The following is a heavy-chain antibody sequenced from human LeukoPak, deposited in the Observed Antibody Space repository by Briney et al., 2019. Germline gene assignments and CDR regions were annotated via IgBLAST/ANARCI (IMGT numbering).Heavy chain of an antibody. J-gene: IGHJ4*02. CDR1: GFPFSSYA. D-gene: IGHD3-22*01. Sequence: PGGSQRLSCSASGFPFSSYATHCLRQAPGKGLEYVSAISSNGGSTYYADSVKGRFTISRDNSKNTLYLQMSSLRAEDTAVYYYVHDSLCDERGHTLDDGGQGTLVTVSS. CDR2: ISSNGGST. V-gene: IGHV3-64D*06. CDR3: VHDSLCDERGHTLDD.